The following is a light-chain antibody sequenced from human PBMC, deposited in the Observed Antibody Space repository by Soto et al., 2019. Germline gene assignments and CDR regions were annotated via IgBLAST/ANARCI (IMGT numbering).Light chain of an antibody. V-gene: IGLV2-14*03. CDR2: EVS. CDR1: SSDVGAYDY. Sequence: SVLTQPASVSGSPGQSIALSCTGTSSDVGAYDYVSWYQQHPDRAPRLVIYEVSNRPSGVSNRFSGSKSVNTATLTISGLQAEDEADYYCASHTTTNTRVFGTGTKVTVL. CDR3: ASHTTTNTRV. J-gene: IGLJ1*01.